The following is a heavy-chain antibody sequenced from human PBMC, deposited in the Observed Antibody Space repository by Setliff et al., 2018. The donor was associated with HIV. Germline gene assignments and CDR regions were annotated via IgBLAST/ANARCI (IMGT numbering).Heavy chain of an antibody. D-gene: IGHD6-6*01. Sequence: LSLTCAVSGGAIDDINWWNWVRQSPGKGLEWIGEIYHSGTTNYNPSLKGRVTISVDKSKNQFSLKLTSVTAADTAVYYCVRDQSIAARYLFDPWGQGTLVTVSS. J-gene: IGHJ5*02. CDR3: VRDQSIAARYLFDP. CDR1: GGAIDDINW. CDR2: IYHSGTT. V-gene: IGHV4-4*02.